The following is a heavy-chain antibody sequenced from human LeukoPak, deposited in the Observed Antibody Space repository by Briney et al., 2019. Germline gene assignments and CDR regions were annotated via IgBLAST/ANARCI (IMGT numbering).Heavy chain of an antibody. D-gene: IGHD3-10*01. CDR3: ARVSITMVRGVIGFYYYYYMDV. CDR2: INHSGST. Sequence: SETLSLTCAVYGGSFSGYYWSWIRQPPGKGLEWIGEINHSGSTNYNPSLKSRVTISVDTSKNQFSLKLSSVTAADTAVYYCARVSITMVRGVIGFYYYYYMDVWGKGTTVTVSS. J-gene: IGHJ6*03. V-gene: IGHV4-34*01. CDR1: GGSFSGYY.